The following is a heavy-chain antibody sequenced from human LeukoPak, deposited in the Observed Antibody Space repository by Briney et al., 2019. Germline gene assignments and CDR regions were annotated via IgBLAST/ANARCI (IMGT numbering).Heavy chain of an antibody. CDR2: FDPEDGET. CDR1: GYTLTELS. D-gene: IGHD5-18*01. CDR3: ARAVRGVDTAMVGYNWFDP. Sequence: ASVKVSCKVSGYTLTELSMHWVRQAPGKGLEWMGGFDPEDGETIYAQKFQGRVTITADKSTSTAYMELSSLRSEDMAVYYCARAVRGVDTAMVGYNWFDPWGQGTLVTVSS. J-gene: IGHJ5*02. V-gene: IGHV1-24*01.